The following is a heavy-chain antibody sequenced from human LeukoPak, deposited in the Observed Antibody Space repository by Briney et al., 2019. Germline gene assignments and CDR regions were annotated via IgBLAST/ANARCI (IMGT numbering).Heavy chain of an antibody. D-gene: IGHD3-10*01. Sequence: GASVKVSCKASGYTFTSYGISWVRQAPGQGLEWMGWISAYNGNTNYAQKFQGRVTMTRNTSISTAYMELSSLRSEDTAVYYCARVVRITMVRGVIHYYYYMDVWGKGTTVTISS. CDR1: GYTFTSYG. CDR2: ISAYNGNT. J-gene: IGHJ6*03. CDR3: ARVVRITMVRGVIHYYYYMDV. V-gene: IGHV1-18*01.